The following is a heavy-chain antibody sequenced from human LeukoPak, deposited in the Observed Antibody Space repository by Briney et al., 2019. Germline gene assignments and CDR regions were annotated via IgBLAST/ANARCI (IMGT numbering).Heavy chain of an antibody. V-gene: IGHV1-3*01. D-gene: IGHD3-10*01. Sequence: ASVKVSCKASGYTFTSYAMHWVRQAPGQRLEWMGWINAGNGNTKYSQKFQGRVTITRDTSASTAYMELSSLRSEDTAVYYCARARVRGLLFIGFDPWGQGTLVTVSS. CDR1: GYTFTSYA. CDR2: INAGNGNT. CDR3: ARARVRGLLFIGFDP. J-gene: IGHJ5*02.